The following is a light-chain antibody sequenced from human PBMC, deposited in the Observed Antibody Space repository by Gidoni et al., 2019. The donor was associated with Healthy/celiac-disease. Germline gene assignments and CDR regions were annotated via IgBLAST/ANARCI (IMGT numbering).Light chain of an antibody. Sequence: DIQMTQSPSSLSASVGDRVTITCRASQGISNYLAWYQQKPGKVPKLLIYAASPLQSGVPSRFSGSGSGTDFTLTISSLQPEDVATYYCQKYNSAPITFXXXTRLEIK. J-gene: IGKJ5*01. V-gene: IGKV1-27*01. CDR3: QKYNSAPIT. CDR1: QGISNY. CDR2: AAS.